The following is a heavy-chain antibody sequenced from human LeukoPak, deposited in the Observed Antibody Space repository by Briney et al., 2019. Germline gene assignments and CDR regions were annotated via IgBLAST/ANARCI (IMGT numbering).Heavy chain of an antibody. CDR1: GFTVSSNY. V-gene: IGHV3-66*01. CDR2: IYSGGST. Sequence: GGSLRLSCAASGFTVSSNYMSWVRQAPGKGLEWVSVIYSGGSTYYADSVRGRFTISRDNSKNTLYLEMNSLRAEDTAVYYCARGTTVAGKFDYWGQGTLVTVSS. CDR3: ARGTTVAGKFDY. D-gene: IGHD6-19*01. J-gene: IGHJ4*02.